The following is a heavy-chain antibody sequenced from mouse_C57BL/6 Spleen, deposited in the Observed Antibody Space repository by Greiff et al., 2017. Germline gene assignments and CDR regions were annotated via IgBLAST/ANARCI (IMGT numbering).Heavy chain of an antibody. D-gene: IGHD1-1*01. J-gene: IGHJ2*01. Sequence: QVQLQQSGAELVKPGASVKISCKASGYAFSSYWMNWVKQRPGKGLEWIGQIYPGDGDTNYNGKFKGKATLTADKSSSTAYMQLSSLTSEDSAVYFCARRDYYGSIPFDYWGQGTTLTVSS. CDR2: IYPGDGDT. V-gene: IGHV1-80*01. CDR3: ARRDYYGSIPFDY. CDR1: GYAFSSYW.